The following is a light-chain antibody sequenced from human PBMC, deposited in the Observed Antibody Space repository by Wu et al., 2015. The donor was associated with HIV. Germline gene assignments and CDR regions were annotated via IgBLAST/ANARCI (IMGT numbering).Light chain of an antibody. Sequence: EIVLTQSPGTLSLSQGEGATLSCRASQSFNSNYLAWYQQKPGQTPRLLIYDTSNRATGISDRFTGSGSGTDFTLTISRLEPEDFAVYYCPQYGSSPVTFGGGTKVEIK. CDR3: PQYGSSPVT. J-gene: IGKJ4*01. CDR2: DTS. V-gene: IGKV3-20*01. CDR1: QSFNSNY.